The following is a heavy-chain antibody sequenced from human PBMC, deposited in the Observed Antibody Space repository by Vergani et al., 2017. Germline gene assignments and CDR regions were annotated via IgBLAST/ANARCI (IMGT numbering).Heavy chain of an antibody. D-gene: IGHD6-6*01. CDR2: INPSGGST. J-gene: IGHJ6*03. Sequence: VQLLESGGGLVQPGGSLRLSCAASGFTFSSYAMSWVRQAPGQGLEWMGIINPSGGSTSYAQKFQGRVTMTRDTSTSTVYMELSSLRSEDTAVYYCSLAARPGGHYYMDVWGKGTTVTVSS. CDR1: GFTFSSYA. V-gene: IGHV1-46*01. CDR3: SLAARPGGHYYMDV.